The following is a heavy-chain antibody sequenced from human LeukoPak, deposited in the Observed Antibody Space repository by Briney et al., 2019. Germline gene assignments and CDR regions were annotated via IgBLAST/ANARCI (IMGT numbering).Heavy chain of an antibody. D-gene: IGHD4-23*01. CDR1: GYTFTGYY. CDR2: INPNSGGT. J-gene: IGHJ4*02. V-gene: IGHV1-2*02. CDR3: AREDYYGGNSGLPDY. Sequence: ASVKVSYKASGYTFTGYYMHWVRQAPGQGLEWMGWINPNSGGTNYAQKFQGRVTMTRDTSISTAYMELSRLRSDDTAVYYCAREDYYGGNSGLPDYWGQGTLVTVSS.